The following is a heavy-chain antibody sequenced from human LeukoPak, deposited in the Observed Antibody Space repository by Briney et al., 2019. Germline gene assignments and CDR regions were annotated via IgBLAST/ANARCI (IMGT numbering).Heavy chain of an antibody. D-gene: IGHD3-10*01. CDR1: GFAFSRYW. CDR3: ARGSDYYDV. V-gene: IGHV3-74*01. J-gene: IGHJ3*01. CDR2: SNSDGSST. Sequence: EPGGSLRLSCAASGFAFSRYWMHWVRQAPGKGLVWASRSNSDGSSTTYADSVKGRFGISRDNAKNTLYLQMNSLRAEDTAVYYCARGSDYYDVWGQGTMVSVSS.